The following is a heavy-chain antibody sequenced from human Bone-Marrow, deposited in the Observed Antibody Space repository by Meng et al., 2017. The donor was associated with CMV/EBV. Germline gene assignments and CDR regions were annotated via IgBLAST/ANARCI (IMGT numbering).Heavy chain of an antibody. V-gene: IGHV5-51*01. Sequence: SGYSFTSYWIAWVRQMPGKGLEWMGIIYPGDSDTTYSPSFQGQVTISADKSNTTAYLQWSSLKASDTAIYYCARQFDTRTWDNWFDPWGQGTLVTVSS. CDR1: GYSFTSYW. CDR3: ARQFDTRTWDNWFDP. J-gene: IGHJ5*02. CDR2: IYPGDSDT. D-gene: IGHD2-2*01.